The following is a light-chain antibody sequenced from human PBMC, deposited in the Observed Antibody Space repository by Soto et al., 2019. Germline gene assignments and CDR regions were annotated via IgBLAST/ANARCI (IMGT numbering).Light chain of an antibody. CDR3: QKYNSAPWT. CDR2: AAS. CDR1: QGISNY. Sequence: DIQMTQSPSSLSASVGNRVTITCRASQGISNYLAWYQQKPGKVPKLLIYAASTLQSGVPSRFSGSGSGTDFALTISSLQPEDVATYYCQKYNSAPWTFAQGTKVEIK. J-gene: IGKJ1*01. V-gene: IGKV1-27*01.